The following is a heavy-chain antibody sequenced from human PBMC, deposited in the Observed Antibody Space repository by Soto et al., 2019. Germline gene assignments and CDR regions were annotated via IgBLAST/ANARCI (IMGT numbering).Heavy chain of an antibody. J-gene: IGHJ4*02. CDR1: GGLFSSYP. Sequence: ASVKVSCKASGGLFSSYPISWVRQVPGQGLEWMGGIIPVFQTAYYTQTFQGRVTITADESTNTAYMELSSLRSEDTAIYYCARGGSGYTWFNEFWGQGTLVTVSS. V-gene: IGHV1-69*13. D-gene: IGHD3-22*01. CDR3: ARGGSGYTWFNEF. CDR2: IIPVFQTA.